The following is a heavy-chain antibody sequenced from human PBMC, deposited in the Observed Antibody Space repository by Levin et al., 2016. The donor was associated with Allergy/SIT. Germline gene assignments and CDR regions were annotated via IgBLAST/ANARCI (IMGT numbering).Heavy chain of an antibody. CDR3: ARSVGDWNYFYYYYYMDV. CDR2: IYYSGST. J-gene: IGHJ6*03. Sequence: RQAPGKGLEWIGYIYYSGSTYYNPSLKSRVTISVDTSKNQFSLKLSSVTAADTAVYYCARSVGDWNYFYYYYYMDVWGKGTTVTVSS. D-gene: IGHD1-7*01. V-gene: IGHV4-31*02.